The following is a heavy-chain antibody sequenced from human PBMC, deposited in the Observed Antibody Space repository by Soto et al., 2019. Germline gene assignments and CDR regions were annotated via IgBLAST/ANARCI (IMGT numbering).Heavy chain of an antibody. Sequence: WETLSLTCTVSGGSITSSEYYWAWIRQPPGKGLQFVGTIYYSGSSYSNPSLKSRLSMSVDTSKNQFSLAMKSVTAADTGVYYCASHPLNWSGADSWGQGVLVTVSS. J-gene: IGHJ4*02. D-gene: IGHD1-1*01. CDR1: GGSITSSEYY. CDR2: IYYSGSS. CDR3: ASHPLNWSGADS. V-gene: IGHV4-39*01.